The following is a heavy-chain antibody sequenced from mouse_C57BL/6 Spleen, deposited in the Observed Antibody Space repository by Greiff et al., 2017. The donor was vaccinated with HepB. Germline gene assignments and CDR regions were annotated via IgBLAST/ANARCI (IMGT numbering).Heavy chain of an antibody. CDR3: ARNYGSSYVDYAMDY. CDR2: ISYSGST. J-gene: IGHJ4*01. V-gene: IGHV3-1*01. CDR1: GYSITSGYD. D-gene: IGHD1-1*01. Sequence: EVQLQESGPGMVKPSQSLSLTCTVTGYSITSGYDWHWIRHFPGNKLEWMGYISYSGSTNYNPSLKSRISITHDTSKNHFFLKLNSVTTEDTATYYCARNYGSSYVDYAMDYWGQGTSVTVSS.